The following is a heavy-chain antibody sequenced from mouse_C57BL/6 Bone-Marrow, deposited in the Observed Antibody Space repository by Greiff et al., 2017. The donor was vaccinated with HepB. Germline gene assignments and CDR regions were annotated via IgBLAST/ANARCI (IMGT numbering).Heavy chain of an antibody. V-gene: IGHV5-9-1*02. CDR1: GFTFSSYA. J-gene: IGHJ4*01. Sequence: EVQGVESGEGLVKPGGSLKLSCAASGFTFSSYAMSWVRQTPEKRLEWVAYISSGGDYIYYADTVKGRFTISRDNARNTLYLQMSSLKSEDTAMYYCTRGGITPYYAMDYWGQGTSVTVSS. D-gene: IGHD2-4*01. CDR2: ISSGGDYI. CDR3: TRGGITPYYAMDY.